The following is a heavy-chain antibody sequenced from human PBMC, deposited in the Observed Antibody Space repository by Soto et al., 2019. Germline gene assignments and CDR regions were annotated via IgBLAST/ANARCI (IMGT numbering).Heavy chain of an antibody. CDR2: LHHGGST. CDR3: VKRSLLVAPT. V-gene: IGHV4-4*02. D-gene: IGHD2-21*01. J-gene: IGHJ4*02. Sequence: PSETLSLTCDVSRYSINNNNWWSWVRQPPGGGLEWIGELHHGGSTNYNPSLESRVIISADTSKNQFSLSLNSVTAADTAVYYCVKRSLLVAPTWGQGILVTVSS. CDR1: RYSINNNNW.